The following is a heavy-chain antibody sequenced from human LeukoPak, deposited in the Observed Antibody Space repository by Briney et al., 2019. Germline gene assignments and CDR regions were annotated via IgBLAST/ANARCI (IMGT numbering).Heavy chain of an antibody. CDR1: GYTFSNYW. J-gene: IGHJ3*02. CDR2: IRQDGSEK. D-gene: IGHD2-2*01. CDR3: ARVDCGGTSCYKDAFDM. V-gene: IGHV3-7*01. Sequence: GGSLRLSCTVSGYTFSNYWMTWVPQAPGKGLEWVATIRQDGSEKYYVDSVKGRFTISRDNAKNSLFLQMNTLRAEDTAVYYCARVDCGGTSCYKDAFDMWGQGTMVSVS.